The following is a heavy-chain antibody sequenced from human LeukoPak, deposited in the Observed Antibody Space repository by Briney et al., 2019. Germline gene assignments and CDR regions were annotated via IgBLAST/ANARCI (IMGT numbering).Heavy chain of an antibody. CDR1: GFLFSTYA. J-gene: IGHJ6*02. D-gene: IGHD4-17*01. Sequence: GGSLRLSCEASGFLFSTYAMSWVRLTPGKGLEWVSCIGDTGSATYYVDSVKGRFTISRDNSKNTLYLQMTSLGAEDTAIYYCAKGDYGDSYHYGLDVWGQGTTVTVSS. CDR3: AKGDYGDSYHYGLDV. V-gene: IGHV3-23*05. CDR2: IGDTGSAT.